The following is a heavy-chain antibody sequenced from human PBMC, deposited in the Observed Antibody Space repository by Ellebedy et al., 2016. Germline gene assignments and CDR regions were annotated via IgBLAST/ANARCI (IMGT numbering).Heavy chain of an antibody. J-gene: IGHJ4*02. Sequence: GGSLRLSXEASGFTFSSYAMHWVRQAPGEGLEWVAVISYGDGTVKYYADSVMGRFIIPRDNFENTLHLQMGSLRADYMAIYYCARVLGNYDSSGYLDCWGQGTLVTVSS. D-gene: IGHD3-22*01. V-gene: IGHV3-30*03. CDR3: ARVLGNYDSSGYLDC. CDR2: ISYGDGTVK. CDR1: GFTFSSYA.